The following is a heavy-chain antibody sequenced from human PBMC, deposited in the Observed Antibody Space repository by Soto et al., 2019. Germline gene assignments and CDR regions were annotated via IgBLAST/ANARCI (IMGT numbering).Heavy chain of an antibody. CDR2: INPNSGGT. CDR3: ARFNSSSWYALNYYYGMDV. D-gene: IGHD6-13*01. V-gene: IGHV1-2*02. CDR1: GYTFTGYY. Sequence: GASVKVSCKASGYTFTGYYMHWVRQAPGQGLEWMGWINPNSGGTNYAQKFQGRVTMTRDTSIRTAYMELSRLRSDDTAVYYCARFNSSSWYALNYYYGMDVWGQGTTVTVSS. J-gene: IGHJ6*02.